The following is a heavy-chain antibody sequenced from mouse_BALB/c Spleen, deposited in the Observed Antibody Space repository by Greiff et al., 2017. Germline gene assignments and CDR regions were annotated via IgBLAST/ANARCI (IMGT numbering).Heavy chain of an antibody. CDR3: ARSYYGNPFYAMDY. CDR2: ISSGSSTI. D-gene: IGHD2-10*01. V-gene: IGHV5-17*02. J-gene: IGHJ4*01. CDR1: GFTFSSFG. Sequence: EVQVVESGGGLVQPGGSRKLSCAASGFTFSSFGMHWVRQAPEKGLEWVAYISSGSSTIYYADTVKGRFTISRDNPKNTLFLQMTSLRSEDTAMYYCARSYYGNPFYAMDYWGQGTSVTVSS.